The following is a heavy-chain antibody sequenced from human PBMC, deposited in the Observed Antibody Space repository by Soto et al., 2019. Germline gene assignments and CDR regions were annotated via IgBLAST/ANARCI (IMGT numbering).Heavy chain of an antibody. D-gene: IGHD5-12*01. CDR2: ITTGGETT. V-gene: IGHV3-11*01. Sequence: QVQLVESGGGLVEPGGSLRLSCVASGFIFTDYSMTWIRQAPGKGLEWVSYITTGGETTLYADSVKGRFTISRDTAKKALTLEMNSLRVDDTAVYYCARDPQRRDGYNFDSWGPGTLVTVSS. CDR1: GFIFTDYS. J-gene: IGHJ4*02. CDR3: ARDPQRRDGYNFDS.